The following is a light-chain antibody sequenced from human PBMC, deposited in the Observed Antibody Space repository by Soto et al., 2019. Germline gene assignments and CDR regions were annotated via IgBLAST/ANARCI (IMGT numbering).Light chain of an antibody. J-gene: IGKJ1*01. V-gene: IGKV3-15*01. CDR1: QSINSK. CDR3: QQYNDWPPWT. Sequence: EIVMTQSPSTLSVSPGGRATLSCRASQSINSKLALYQKKPGQAPRLIIYGASTRATGIPARFSGSGSGTEFTLTISSLQSEDFAVYYCQQYNDWPPWTFGQGTKVDIK. CDR2: GAS.